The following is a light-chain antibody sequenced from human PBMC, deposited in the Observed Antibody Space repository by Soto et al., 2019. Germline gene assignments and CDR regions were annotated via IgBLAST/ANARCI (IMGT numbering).Light chain of an antibody. CDR3: QQYGTSPKT. Sequence: DIVLTQSPGTLSLSPGERATLSCRASQSVSSSYLAWYQQKPGQAPRLLIYGASSRATGIPDRFSGSGSGTEFTLTISRLEPEDFATYYCQQYGTSPKTFGQGTKVDIK. CDR2: GAS. V-gene: IGKV3-20*01. CDR1: QSVSSSY. J-gene: IGKJ1*01.